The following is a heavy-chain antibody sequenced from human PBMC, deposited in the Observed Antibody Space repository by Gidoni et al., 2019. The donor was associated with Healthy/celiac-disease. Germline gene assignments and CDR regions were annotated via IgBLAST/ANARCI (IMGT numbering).Heavy chain of an antibody. CDR3: AKAFAAGAYYGMDV. Sequence: EVQLLESGGGLVQPGGSLRLSCAASGFTFSSYAMSWVRQAPGKGLEWFSAISGSGGSTYYADSVKGRFTISRDNSKNTLYLQMNGLRAEDTAVYYCAKAFAAGAYYGMDVWGQGTTVTVSS. J-gene: IGHJ6*02. D-gene: IGHD6-13*01. CDR1: GFTFSSYA. V-gene: IGHV3-23*01. CDR2: ISGSGGST.